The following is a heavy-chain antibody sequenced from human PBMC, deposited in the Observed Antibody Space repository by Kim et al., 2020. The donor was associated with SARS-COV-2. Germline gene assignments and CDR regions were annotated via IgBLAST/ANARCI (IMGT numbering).Heavy chain of an antibody. J-gene: IGHJ6*02. Sequence: KFQGRVTITADKSTSTAYMELSSLRSEDTAVYYCARGDGEADYYYGMDVWGQGTTVTVSS. D-gene: IGHD3-16*01. CDR3: ARGDGEADYYYGMDV. V-gene: IGHV1-69*02.